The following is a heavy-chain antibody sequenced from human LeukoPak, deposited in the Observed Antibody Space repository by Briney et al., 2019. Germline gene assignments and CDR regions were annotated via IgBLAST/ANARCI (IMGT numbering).Heavy chain of an antibody. V-gene: IGHV3-30*18. CDR2: ISYDGSNK. CDR1: GFTFSSYG. Sequence: GRSLRLSCAASGFTFSSYGMHWVRQAPGEGLEWVAVISYDGSNKYYADSVKGRFTISRDNSKNTLYLQMNSLRAEDTAVYYCAKDLSLGGSGCPDYWGQGTLVTVSS. J-gene: IGHJ4*02. CDR3: AKDLSLGGSGCPDY. D-gene: IGHD6-19*01.